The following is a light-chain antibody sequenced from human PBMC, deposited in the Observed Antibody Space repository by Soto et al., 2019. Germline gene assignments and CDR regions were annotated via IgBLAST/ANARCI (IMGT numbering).Light chain of an antibody. J-gene: IGLJ1*01. V-gene: IGLV2-14*01. CDR1: SSDVGDDNY. CDR3: CSYTSSSLYV. Sequence: QSALTQPASVSGAPGQAITVSCTGTSSDVGDDNYVSWYQQRPGKAPKLMIFDVSNRPSGVSNRFSGSKSGNPASLTISGLEAEDEADYYCCSYTSSSLYVFGTGTKVTVL. CDR2: DVS.